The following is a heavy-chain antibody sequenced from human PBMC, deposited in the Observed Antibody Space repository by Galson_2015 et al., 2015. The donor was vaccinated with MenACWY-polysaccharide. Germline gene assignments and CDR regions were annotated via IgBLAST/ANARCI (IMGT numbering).Heavy chain of an antibody. CDR3: ARVEKYSGSYYILH. D-gene: IGHD1-26*01. CDR1: GSSISSGYY. CDR2: IYHSGST. J-gene: IGHJ1*01. Sequence: SETLSLTCAVSGSSISSGYYWGWIRQPPGKGLEWIGSIYHSGSTYYNPSLKSRVTISVDTSKNQFSLKLSSATAADTAVYYCARVEKYSGSYYILHWGQGSLVTVSS. V-gene: IGHV4-38-2*01.